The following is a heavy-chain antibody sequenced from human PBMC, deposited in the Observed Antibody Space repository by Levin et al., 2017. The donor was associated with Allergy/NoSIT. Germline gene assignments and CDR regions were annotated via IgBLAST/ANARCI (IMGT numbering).Heavy chain of an antibody. D-gene: IGHD1-20*01. V-gene: IGHV3-21*01. CDR1: GFTFSSYS. J-gene: IGHJ5*02. CDR2: ISSSSSYI. Sequence: GGSLRLSCAASGFTFSSYSMNWVRQAPGKGLEWVSSISSSSSYIYYADSVKGRFTISRDNAKNSLYLQMNSLRAEDTAVYYCARGPTLTGTPFGIWFDPWGQGTLVTVSS. CDR3: ARGPTLTGTPFGIWFDP.